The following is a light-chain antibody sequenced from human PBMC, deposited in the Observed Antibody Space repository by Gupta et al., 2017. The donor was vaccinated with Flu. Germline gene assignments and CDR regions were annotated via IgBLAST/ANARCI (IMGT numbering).Light chain of an antibody. CDR2: QAS. J-gene: IGKJ2*03. CDR1: QTINSW. CDR3: QQYSSYSWYS. Sequence: STLSASVGDRVTITCRASQTINSWLAWYQQKPGKAPKLLIYQASILEAGVPSRFSGSGSGTEFTLTISCLQPDDFAAYYCQQYSSYSWYSFGQGTKLDIK. V-gene: IGKV1-5*03.